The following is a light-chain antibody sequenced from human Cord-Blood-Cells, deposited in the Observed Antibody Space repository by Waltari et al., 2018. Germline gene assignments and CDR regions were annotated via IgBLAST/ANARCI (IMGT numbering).Light chain of an antibody. Sequence: DIVMTQSPDSLAVSLGERATTHCKSRQSVLYSSNNKNYLAWFQEKPGQPPELLIYWASTRESGVPDRFSGSGSGTDFTLNISSLQAEDVAVYYCQQYYSTPRTFGQGTKVEIK. J-gene: IGKJ1*01. V-gene: IGKV4-1*01. CDR1: QSVLYSSNNKNY. CDR2: WAS. CDR3: QQYYSTPRT.